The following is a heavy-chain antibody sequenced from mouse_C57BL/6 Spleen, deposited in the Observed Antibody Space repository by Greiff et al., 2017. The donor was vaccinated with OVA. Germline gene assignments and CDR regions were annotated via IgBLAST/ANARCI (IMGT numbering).Heavy chain of an antibody. CDR2: IDPNRGGT. D-gene: IGHD2-4*01. V-gene: IGHV1-72*01. J-gene: IGHJ1*03. CDR1: GYTFTSYW. Sequence: VQLQQPGAEPVKPGASVKLSCKASGYTFTSYWMHWVKQRPGRGLEWIGRIDPNRGGTKYNEKFKSKATLTVDKPSSTAYMQLSSLTSEDSAVYYCARGNYDYDWYFDVWGTGTTVTVSS. CDR3: ARGNYDYDWYFDV.